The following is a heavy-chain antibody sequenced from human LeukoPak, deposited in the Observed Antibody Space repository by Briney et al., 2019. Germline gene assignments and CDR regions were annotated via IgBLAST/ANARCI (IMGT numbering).Heavy chain of an antibody. CDR1: GYTFTSYD. D-gene: IGHD3-9*01. J-gene: IGHJ6*03. Sequence: ASVTVSCTASGYTFTSYDINWVRQAPGQGLEWMGWMNPNSGNTGYAQKFQGRVTMTRNNSISTAYMELSSLRSEDTAVYYCARGSRYFDWMGDYYYYYMDVWGKGTTVTISS. V-gene: IGHV1-8*01. CDR2: MNPNSGNT. CDR3: ARGSRYFDWMGDYYYYYMDV.